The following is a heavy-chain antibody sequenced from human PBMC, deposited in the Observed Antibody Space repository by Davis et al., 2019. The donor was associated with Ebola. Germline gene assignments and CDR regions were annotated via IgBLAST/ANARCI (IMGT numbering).Heavy chain of an antibody. CDR2: TTVYNGDT. D-gene: IGHD3-22*01. Sequence: AASVKVSCKASGYTFRMYGITWVRQAPGQGLEWMGWTTVYNGDTKYAQNLQGRVTMTTDTSTSTAYMELRSLRSDDTAVYYCASLRQTYDSSGYSQPFDYWGQGSLVTVSS. V-gene: IGHV1-18*04. CDR3: ASLRQTYDSSGYSQPFDY. J-gene: IGHJ4*02. CDR1: GYTFRMYG.